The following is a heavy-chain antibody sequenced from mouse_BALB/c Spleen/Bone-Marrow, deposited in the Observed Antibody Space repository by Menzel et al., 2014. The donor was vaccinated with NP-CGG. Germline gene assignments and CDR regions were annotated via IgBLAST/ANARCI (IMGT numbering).Heavy chain of an antibody. CDR2: ISSGGSYT. Sequence: EVHLVESGGGLVEPGGSLKLSCAASGFTFSSYAMSWVRQSPEKRLEWVAEISSGGSYTYYPDTVTGRFTISRDNAKNTLYLEMSSLRSEDTAMYYCAREEGNFLAYWGQGTLVTVSA. V-gene: IGHV5-9-4*01. J-gene: IGHJ3*01. D-gene: IGHD2-1*01. CDR3: AREEGNFLAY. CDR1: GFTFSSYA.